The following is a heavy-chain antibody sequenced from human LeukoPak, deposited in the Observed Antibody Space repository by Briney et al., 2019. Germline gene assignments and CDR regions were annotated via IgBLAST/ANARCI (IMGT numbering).Heavy chain of an antibody. J-gene: IGHJ3*02. CDR2: ISYDGSNK. Sequence: GSLRLSCAGSGFTFRSYAMHWVRQAPGRGLEWVAVISYDGSNKDYADSVKGRFTISRDSSKNTLFLQMNSLRAEDTAVYYRAREIFNGFDIWGQGTMVTVSS. V-gene: IGHV3-30-3*01. CDR1: GFTFRSYA. CDR3: AREIFNGFDI.